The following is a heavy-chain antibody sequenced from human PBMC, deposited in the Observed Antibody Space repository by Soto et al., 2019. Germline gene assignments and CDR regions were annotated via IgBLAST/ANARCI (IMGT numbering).Heavy chain of an antibody. V-gene: IGHV3-48*03. CDR2: ISSSGSTI. CDR3: ARGKYYYDSSGAYGMDV. J-gene: IGHJ6*02. CDR1: GFTFSSYE. D-gene: IGHD3-22*01. Sequence: PGGSLRLSCAASGFTFSSYEMNWVRQAPGKGLEWVSYISSSGSTIYYADSVKGRFTISRDNAKNSLYLQMNSLRAEDTAVYYCARGKYYYDSSGAYGMDVWGQGTTVTVSS.